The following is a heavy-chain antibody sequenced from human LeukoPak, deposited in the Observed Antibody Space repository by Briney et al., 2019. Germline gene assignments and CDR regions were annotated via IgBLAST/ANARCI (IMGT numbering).Heavy chain of an antibody. V-gene: IGHV4-59*12. CDR2: VHYSGST. D-gene: IGHD3-10*01. Sequence: SETLSLTCTVSGGSISSYYWSWIRQPPGKGLEWIGYVHYSGSTNYNPSLKSRVTISVDTSKNQFSLKLSSVTAADTAVYYCARGTMVRGVIRGYLGYWGQGTLVTVSS. J-gene: IGHJ4*02. CDR3: ARGTMVRGVIRGYLGY. CDR1: GGSISSYY.